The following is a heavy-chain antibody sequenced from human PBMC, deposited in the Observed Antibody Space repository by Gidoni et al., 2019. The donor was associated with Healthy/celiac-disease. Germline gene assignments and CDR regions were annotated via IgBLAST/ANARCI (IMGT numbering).Heavy chain of an antibody. CDR1: GFTFAAHA. V-gene: IGHV3-49*03. J-gene: IGHJ4*02. D-gene: IGHD4-17*01. Sequence: EVQLVESGGGLVQTGRSLRLSCTTSGFTFAAHAMSWFRQAPGKGLEWVGFIRGKAYGGTTQYAASVQGRFTISRDDSKSIAYLQMNSLKTEDTAVYYCTRGGPHGYGDYLTLLLFDYWGQGTLVTVSS. CDR3: TRGGPHGYGDYLTLLLFDY. CDR2: IRGKAYGGTT.